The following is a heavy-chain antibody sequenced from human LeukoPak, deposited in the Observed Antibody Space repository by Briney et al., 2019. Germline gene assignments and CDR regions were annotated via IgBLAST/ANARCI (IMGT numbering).Heavy chain of an antibody. J-gene: IGHJ6*03. D-gene: IGHD3-3*01. Sequence: SETLSLTCAVSGGSISSSNWWSWVRQPPGKGLEWIGEIYHSGSTNYNPSLKSRVTISVDKSKNQFSPKLSSVTAADTAVYYCARGSGSITIFGVVIKDYYYYMDVWGKGTTVTVSS. CDR3: ARGSGSITIFGVVIKDYYYYMDV. V-gene: IGHV4-4*02. CDR2: IYHSGST. CDR1: GGSISSSNW.